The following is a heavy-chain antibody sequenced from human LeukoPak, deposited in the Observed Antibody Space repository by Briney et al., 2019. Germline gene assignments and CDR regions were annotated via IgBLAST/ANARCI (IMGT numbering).Heavy chain of an antibody. J-gene: IGHJ6*02. CDR1: GGSFSGYY. Sequence: SETLPLTCAVYGGSFSGYYWSWIRQPPGKGLEWIGEINHSGSTNYNPSLKSRVTISVDTSKNQFSLKLSSVTAADTAVYYCARQGVIGYYYGMDVWGQGTTVTVSS. CDR3: ARQGVIGYYYGMDV. V-gene: IGHV4-34*01. D-gene: IGHD3-16*02. CDR2: INHSGST.